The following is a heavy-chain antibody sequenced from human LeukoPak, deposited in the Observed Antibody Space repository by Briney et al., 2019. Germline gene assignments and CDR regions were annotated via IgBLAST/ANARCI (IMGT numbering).Heavy chain of an antibody. V-gene: IGHV4-59*01. D-gene: IGHD3-10*01. CDR2: IYYSGST. Sequence: PSETLSLTCTVSGGSISSYYWSWIRQPPGKGLEWIGYIYYSGSTNYNPSLKSRVTISVATSKNQFSLKLSSVTAADTAVYYCARAMLYYYGSGSYWGTFDYWGQGTLVTVSS. CDR1: GGSISSYY. CDR3: ARAMLYYYGSGSYWGTFDY. J-gene: IGHJ4*02.